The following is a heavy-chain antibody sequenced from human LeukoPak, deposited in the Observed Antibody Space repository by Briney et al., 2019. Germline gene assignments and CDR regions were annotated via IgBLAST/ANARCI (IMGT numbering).Heavy chain of an antibody. CDR2: IRSKTYGGTT. Sequence: SLRLSCTASGFTFGDYAMSWVRQAPGKGLEWVGFIRSKTYGGTTEYAASVKGRFTISRDDSKSIAYLQMNSLKTDDTAVYYCTEGSSGPYDYWGQGTLVTVSS. V-gene: IGHV3-49*04. D-gene: IGHD3-22*01. CDR3: TEGSSGPYDY. J-gene: IGHJ4*02. CDR1: GFTFGDYA.